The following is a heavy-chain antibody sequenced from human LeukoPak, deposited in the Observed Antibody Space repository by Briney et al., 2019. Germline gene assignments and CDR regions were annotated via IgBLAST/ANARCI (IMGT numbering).Heavy chain of an antibody. CDR1: GFTFSHFW. V-gene: IGHV5-51*01. Sequence: GGSLRLSCAASGFTFSHFWMSWVRQAPGKGLEWMGIIYPGDSDTRYSPSFQGQVTISADKSISTAYLQWSSLKASDTAMYYCAAYTYYYDSSGYPDYWGQGTLVTVSS. CDR2: IYPGDSDT. D-gene: IGHD3-22*01. J-gene: IGHJ4*02. CDR3: AAYTYYYDSSGYPDY.